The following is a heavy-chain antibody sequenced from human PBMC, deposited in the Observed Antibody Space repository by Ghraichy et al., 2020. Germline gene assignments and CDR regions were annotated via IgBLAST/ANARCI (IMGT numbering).Heavy chain of an antibody. V-gene: IGHV3-21*01. D-gene: IGHD3-10*01. CDR2: ISSSSSYI. CDR3: ARGRGMLGAFDI. J-gene: IGHJ3*02. Sequence: GGSLRLSCAASGFTFSSYSMNWVRQAPGKGLEWVSSISSSSSYIYYADSVKGRFTISRDNAKNSLYLQMNSLRAEDTAVYYCARGRGMLGAFDIWGQGTMVTVSS. CDR1: GFTFSSYS.